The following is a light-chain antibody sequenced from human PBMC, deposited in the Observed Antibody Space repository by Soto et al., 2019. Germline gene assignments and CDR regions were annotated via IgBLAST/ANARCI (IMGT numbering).Light chain of an antibody. V-gene: IGKV1-5*01. Sequence: TQCPATPSLSPRVRATLSCRASQSVTTWLAWYQQRPGKAPKLLIYAASSLATGAPSRFSGSGSGTEFTLTISRLQPDDSATYYCQVYNSYSPYIFGPGTKVDNK. J-gene: IGKJ2*01. CDR3: QVYNSYSPYI. CDR2: AAS. CDR1: QSVTTW.